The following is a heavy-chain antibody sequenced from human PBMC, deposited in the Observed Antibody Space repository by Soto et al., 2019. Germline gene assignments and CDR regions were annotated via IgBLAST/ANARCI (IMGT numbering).Heavy chain of an antibody. CDR3: AKDTYYDFWSGYYKGVYFDY. V-gene: IGHV3-9*01. CDR1: GFTFDDYA. D-gene: IGHD3-3*01. CDR2: ISWNSGSI. Sequence: PGGSLRLSCAASGFTFDDYAMHWVRQAPGKGLEWVSGISWNSGSIGYADSVKGRFTISRDNAKNSLYLQMNSLRAEDTALYYCAKDTYYDFWSGYYKGVYFDYWGQGTLVTVSS. J-gene: IGHJ4*02.